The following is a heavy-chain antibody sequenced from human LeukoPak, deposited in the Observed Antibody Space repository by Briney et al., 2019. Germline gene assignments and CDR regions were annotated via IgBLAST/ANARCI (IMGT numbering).Heavy chain of an antibody. V-gene: IGHV1-18*01. Sequence: ASVKVSCKASGYTFTSYGISWVRQAPGQGLEWMGWISAYNGNTNYAQKLQGRVTMTTDTSTSTACMELRSLRSDDTAVYYRARDQRGIVSDYWGQGTLVTVSS. CDR3: ARDQRGIVSDY. D-gene: IGHD2-15*01. CDR2: ISAYNGNT. J-gene: IGHJ4*02. CDR1: GYTFTSYG.